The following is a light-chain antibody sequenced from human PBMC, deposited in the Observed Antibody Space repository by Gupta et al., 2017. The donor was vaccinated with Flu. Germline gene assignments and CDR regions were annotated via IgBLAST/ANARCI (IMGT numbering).Light chain of an antibody. CDR1: QSVSSN. Sequence: ATLSVSPGERAPLSCRASQSVSSNLAWYQQKPGQAPRLLIYGASTRATGIPARFSGSGSGTEFTLTISSLQSEDFAVYYCQQYNNWPAWTFGQGTKVEIK. J-gene: IGKJ1*01. CDR2: GAS. CDR3: QQYNNWPAWT. V-gene: IGKV3-15*01.